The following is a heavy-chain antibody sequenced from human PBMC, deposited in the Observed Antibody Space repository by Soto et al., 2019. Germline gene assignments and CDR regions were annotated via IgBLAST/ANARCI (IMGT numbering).Heavy chain of an antibody. CDR3: TRPRLERSSSTTRNYYYGMDV. Sequence: SGGSLRLSCAASGFTFSGSAMHWVRQASGKGLEWVGRIRSKANSYATAYAASVKGRFTISRDDSKNTAYLQMNSLKTEDTAVYYCTRPRLERSSSTTRNYYYGMDVWGQGTTVTVSS. D-gene: IGHD6-13*01. CDR1: GFTFSGSA. J-gene: IGHJ6*02. CDR2: IRSKANSYAT. V-gene: IGHV3-73*01.